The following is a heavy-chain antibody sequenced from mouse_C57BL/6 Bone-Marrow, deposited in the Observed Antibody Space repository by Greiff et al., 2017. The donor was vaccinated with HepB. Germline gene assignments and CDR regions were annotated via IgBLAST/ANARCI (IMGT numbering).Heavy chain of an antibody. D-gene: IGHD2-4*01. Sequence: VKLMESGAELARPGASVKLSCKASGYTFTSYGISWVKQSTGQGLEWIGEIYPRSGNTYYNEKFKGKATLTADKSSSTAYMELRSLTSEDSAVYFCARGAYDYPFAYWGQGTLVTVSA. J-gene: IGHJ3*01. CDR3: ARGAYDYPFAY. V-gene: IGHV1-81*01. CDR2: IYPRSGNT. CDR1: GYTFTSYG.